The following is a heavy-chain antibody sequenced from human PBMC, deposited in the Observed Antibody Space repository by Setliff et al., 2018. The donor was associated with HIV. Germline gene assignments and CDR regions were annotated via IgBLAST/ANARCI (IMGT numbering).Heavy chain of an antibody. D-gene: IGHD1-26*01. J-gene: IGHJ6*03. CDR3: ARGLELIGLLYYYHYMDV. Sequence: LSLTCGVSGASIRDSKWWSWVRQAPGKRPEWIGDISHTGDTDSHSVNVNYNPSLKSRVTISVDASKTQFSLKVNSVTAADTPVYYCARGLELIGLLYYYHYMDVWGKGTMVTVSS. CDR1: GASIRDSKW. CDR2: ISHTGDT. V-gene: IGHV4-4*02.